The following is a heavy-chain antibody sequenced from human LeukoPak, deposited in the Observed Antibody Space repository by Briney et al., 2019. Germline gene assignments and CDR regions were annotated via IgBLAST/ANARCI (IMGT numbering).Heavy chain of an antibody. J-gene: IGHJ4*02. CDR1: GGSISSYY. V-gene: IGHV4-59*01. CDR3: ARDLGPSRGFDY. D-gene: IGHD3-10*01. Sequence: SETLSLTCTVSGGSISSYYWSWIRQPPGKGLEWIGYISYSGSAYYNPSLKSRVTISVDTSKKQFSLKLSSVTAADTAVYYCARDLGPSRGFDYWGQGTLVTVSS. CDR2: ISYSGSA.